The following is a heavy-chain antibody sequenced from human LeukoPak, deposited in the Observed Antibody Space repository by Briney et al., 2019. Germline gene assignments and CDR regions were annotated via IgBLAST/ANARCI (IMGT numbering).Heavy chain of an antibody. D-gene: IGHD2-8*01. V-gene: IGHV1-2*06. CDR1: GYTFTGYY. CDR3: ARDSRVSADY. J-gene: IGHJ4*02. CDR2: IDPKSGGT. Sequence: ASVKVSCXASGYTFTGYYLHWVRQAPGQGLEWVGRIDPKSGGTIYAQKFQGRVTMTRDTSISTAYMEFSSLTSDDTAVYFCARDSRVSADYWGQGTLVTVSS.